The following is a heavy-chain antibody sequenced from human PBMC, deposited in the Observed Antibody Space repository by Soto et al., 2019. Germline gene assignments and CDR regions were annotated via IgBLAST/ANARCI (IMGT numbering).Heavy chain of an antibody. V-gene: IGHV4-31*03. CDR3: ARGRSSTSPYPIGY. CDR2: IYYSGST. J-gene: IGHJ4*02. Sequence: QVQLQESGPGLVKPSQILSLTCTVSGGSISSGGYYWSWIRQHPGKDLEWIGYIYYSGSTYYNPSLKSRVTISVDTSKNQFSLKLSSVTAADTAVYYCARGRSSTSPYPIGYWGQGTLVTVS. CDR1: GGSISSGGYY. D-gene: IGHD2-2*01.